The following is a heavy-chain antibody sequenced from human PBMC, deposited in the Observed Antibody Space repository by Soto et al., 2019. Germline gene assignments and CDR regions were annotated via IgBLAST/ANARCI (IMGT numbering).Heavy chain of an antibody. V-gene: IGHV4-31*03. CDR1: GYSITSGGYF. J-gene: IGHJ4*02. CDR2: IYYSGST. D-gene: IGHD3-10*01. CDR3: ARVAYGLTGWGMCDC. Sequence: QVQLQESGPGLVKASQTLSLTCTVTGYSITSGGYFWSWIRQHPGKGLEWIGYIYYSGSTSYNPSLESRLTMSVARSQNQFSLRLNSVTAADKAMYYCARVAYGLTGWGMCDCWGQGTLVTVSS.